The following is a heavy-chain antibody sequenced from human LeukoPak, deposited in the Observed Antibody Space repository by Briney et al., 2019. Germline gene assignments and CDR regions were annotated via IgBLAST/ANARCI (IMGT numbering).Heavy chain of an antibody. J-gene: IGHJ4*02. CDR3: ATGRSIRYFDY. Sequence: PSETLSLTCTVSGVSIFSSYWNWVRQPPGKGLEWIGYVHYSGSTNYNPSLKSRVTISVDTSKCQFSLKLSSATAADTAVYYCATGRSIRYFDYWGQGTLLTVSS. V-gene: IGHV4-59*12. CDR1: GVSIFSSY. D-gene: IGHD3-9*01. CDR2: VHYSGST.